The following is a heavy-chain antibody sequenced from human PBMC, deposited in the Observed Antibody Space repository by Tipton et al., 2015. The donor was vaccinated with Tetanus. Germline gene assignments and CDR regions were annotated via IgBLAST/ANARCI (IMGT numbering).Heavy chain of an antibody. V-gene: IGHV4-39*01. Sequence: TLSLTCSVSGGPISSNTYSWDWIRQPPGEGLEWVGSISYSGATDYNPSLKSRVTISVDTSKNQFSLKLSSVTAADTAVYYCVANDGGLEHGQHWGQGTLVTVSS. CDR2: ISYSGAT. D-gene: IGHD2-8*01. CDR1: GGPISSNTYS. J-gene: IGHJ1*01. CDR3: VANDGGLEHGQH.